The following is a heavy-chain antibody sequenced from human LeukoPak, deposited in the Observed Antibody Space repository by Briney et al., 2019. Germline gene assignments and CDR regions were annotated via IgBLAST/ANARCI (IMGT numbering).Heavy chain of an antibody. J-gene: IGHJ6*02. V-gene: IGHV3-7*01. Sequence: PGGSLRLSCAASGFTFSSYWMSWVRQAPGKGLEWVANIKQDGSEKYYVDSVKGRFTISRDNAKNSLYLQMNSLRAEDTAVYYCARDKYDFWSGYPYGMDVWGQGTAVTVS. CDR2: IKQDGSEK. D-gene: IGHD3-3*01. CDR3: ARDKYDFWSGYPYGMDV. CDR1: GFTFSSYW.